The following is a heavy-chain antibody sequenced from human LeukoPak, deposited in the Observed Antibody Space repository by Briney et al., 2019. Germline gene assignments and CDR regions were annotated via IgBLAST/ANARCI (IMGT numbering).Heavy chain of an antibody. J-gene: IGHJ4*02. CDR1: GYTFLTSG. CDR2: ISVYNHNT. D-gene: IGHD1-26*01. CDR3: ARARNGGSYLHFDY. Sequence: ASVKVSCKASGYTFLTSGISWVRQAPGQGLEWMGWISVYNHNTNYAQKFQGRVTVTTDTSTRTAYMELRSLRSDDTAVYYCARARNGGSYLHFDYWGQGTLVTVSS. V-gene: IGHV1-18*01.